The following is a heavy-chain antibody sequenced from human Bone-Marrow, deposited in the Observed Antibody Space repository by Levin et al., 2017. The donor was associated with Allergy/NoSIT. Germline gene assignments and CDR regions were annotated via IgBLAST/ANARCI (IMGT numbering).Heavy chain of an antibody. D-gene: IGHD4-17*01. J-gene: IGHJ6*03. Sequence: GGSLRLSCAASGFTFSLYNMNWVRQAPGKGLEWIAFIATGIPSIYYAGSVKGRFTISRDHVQNSLYLQMDSLRVEDTAVYYGARDATMTTLQGYYYHMDVWGKGTTFTVSS. V-gene: IGHV3-48*01. CDR3: ARDATMTTLQGYYYHMDV. CDR2: IATGIPSI. CDR1: GFTFSLYN.